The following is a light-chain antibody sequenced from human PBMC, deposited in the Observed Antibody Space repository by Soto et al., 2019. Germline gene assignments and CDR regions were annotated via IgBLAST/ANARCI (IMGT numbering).Light chain of an antibody. CDR3: QQYNNWPRT. CDR1: RSVGNN. Sequence: PGERATLSCSASRSVGNNLAWYHQIPGQPPRLLIHSASTRATGIAGRFSGSGSGTEFTLTISGLQSEDFAIYYCQQYNNWPRTFGQGTKVDIK. J-gene: IGKJ1*01. CDR2: SAS. V-gene: IGKV3-15*01.